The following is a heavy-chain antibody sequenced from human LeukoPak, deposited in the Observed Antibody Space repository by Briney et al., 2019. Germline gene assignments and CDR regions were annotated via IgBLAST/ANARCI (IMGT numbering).Heavy chain of an antibody. Sequence: SETLSLTCTVSGGSISRYYWSWIRQPPGNGNEWIRYIYHTGNTNYNPSLKSRVIISVDTSKNQFSLKLSSVTAADTAVYYCAALLWFGDFRFDFWGHGTLVTVSS. CDR1: GGSISRYY. J-gene: IGHJ4*01. CDR3: AALLWFGDFRFDF. V-gene: IGHV4-59*01. D-gene: IGHD3-10*01. CDR2: IYHTGNT.